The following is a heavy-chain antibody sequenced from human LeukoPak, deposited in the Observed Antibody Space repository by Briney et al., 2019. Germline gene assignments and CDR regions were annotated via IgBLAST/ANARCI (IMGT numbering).Heavy chain of an antibody. J-gene: IGHJ5*02. D-gene: IGHD2-2*01. V-gene: IGHV4-39*01. CDR1: GGSISSSSYY. CDR3: ARRDSCSSLSCYARDNWFDP. Sequence: SETLSLTCTVSGGSISSSSYYWGWIRQPPGRGLEWIGSIYYSGSTYYNPSLKSRVTISVDTSKNQFSLKLSSVTAADTAVYYCARRDSCSSLSCYARDNWFDPWGQGTLVTVSS. CDR2: IYYSGST.